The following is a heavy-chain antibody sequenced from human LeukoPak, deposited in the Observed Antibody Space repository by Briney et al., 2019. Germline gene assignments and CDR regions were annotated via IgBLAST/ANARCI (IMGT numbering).Heavy chain of an antibody. V-gene: IGHV3-23*01. Sequence: PGGSLRLSCAASGFTFSSYAMSWVRQGPGKGLEWVSDISGSGGGTYYVDSVKGRFTISRDNSKNTVYLQMNSLRAEDTAVYYCAKLRGRLRDFDYWGQGTLVTVSS. CDR2: ISGSGGGT. D-gene: IGHD5-12*01. CDR1: GFTFSSYA. J-gene: IGHJ4*02. CDR3: AKLRGRLRDFDY.